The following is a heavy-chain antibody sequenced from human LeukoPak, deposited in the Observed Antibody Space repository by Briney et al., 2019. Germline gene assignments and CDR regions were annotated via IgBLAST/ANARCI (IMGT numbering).Heavy chain of an antibody. J-gene: IGHJ3*02. CDR1: GYTLTELS. CDR2: FDPEDGET. D-gene: IGHD3-10*01. V-gene: IGHV1-24*01. CDR3: TAPTRGGAFDI. Sequence: ASVKVSCKVSGYTLTELSIHWVRQAPAKGLEWMGGFDPEDGETIYPQKFQGRVTMTEDTSTDTAYMELSSLRPEDTAVYYCTAPTRGGAFDIWGQGTMVTVSS.